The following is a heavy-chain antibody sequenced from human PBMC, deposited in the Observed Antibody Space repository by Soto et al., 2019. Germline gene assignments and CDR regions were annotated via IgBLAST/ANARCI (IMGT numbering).Heavy chain of an antibody. CDR1: GFTFSDYY. CDR2: ISSSGSTI. CDR3: ARGQTELVDKIDY. J-gene: IGHJ4*02. D-gene: IGHD2-2*01. Sequence: PGGSLRLSCAASGFTFSDYYISWIRQAPGKGLEWVSCISSSGSTIYYADSVKGRFTISRDNAKNSLYLQMNSLRAEDTAVYYCARGQTELVDKIDYWGQGTLVTVSS. V-gene: IGHV3-11*01.